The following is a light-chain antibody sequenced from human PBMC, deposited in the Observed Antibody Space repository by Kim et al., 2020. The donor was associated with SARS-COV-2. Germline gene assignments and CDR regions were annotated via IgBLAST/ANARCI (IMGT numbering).Light chain of an antibody. CDR2: GKN. CDR3: NSRDSSGNHLV. CDR1: SLRSYY. J-gene: IGLJ2*01. Sequence: ALGQTVRITCQGDSLRSYYARYQQKPGQAPVLVIYGKNNRPSGIPDRFSGSSSGNTASLTITGAQAEDEADYYCNSRDSSGNHLVFGGGTKLTVL. V-gene: IGLV3-19*01.